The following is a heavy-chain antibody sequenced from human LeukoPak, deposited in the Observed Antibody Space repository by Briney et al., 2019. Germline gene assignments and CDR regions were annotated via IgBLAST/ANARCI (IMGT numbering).Heavy chain of an antibody. CDR2: FDPEDGET. D-gene: IGHD3-22*01. Sequence: ASVKVSCKVSGYTLTELSMHWVRQAPGKGLEWMGSFDPEDGETIYAQKFQGRVTMTTDTSTSTAYMELRSLRSDDTAVYYCARTPMIVVGNWFDPWGQGTLVTVSS. CDR1: GYTLTELS. J-gene: IGHJ5*02. CDR3: ARTPMIVVGNWFDP. V-gene: IGHV1-24*01.